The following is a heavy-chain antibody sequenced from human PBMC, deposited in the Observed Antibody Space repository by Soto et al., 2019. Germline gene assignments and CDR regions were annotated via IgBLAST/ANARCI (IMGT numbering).Heavy chain of an antibody. CDR3: AKRKYSGWVDP. V-gene: IGHV3-30*18. J-gene: IGHJ5*02. CDR2: ISYDGSNK. CDR1: GFTFSSYG. D-gene: IGHD2-21*01. Sequence: QVQLVESGGGVVQPGRSLRLSCAASGFTFSSYGMHWVRQAPGKGLEWVAVISYDGSNKYYADSVKGRFTISRDNSKNKLYLQMNSLRAEDTAVYYCAKRKYSGWVDPWGQGTVVTVSS.